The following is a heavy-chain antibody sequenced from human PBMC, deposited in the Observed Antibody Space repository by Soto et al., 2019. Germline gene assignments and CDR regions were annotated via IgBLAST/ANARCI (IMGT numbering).Heavy chain of an antibody. CDR1: GFTFSSYW. V-gene: IGHV3-66*01. J-gene: IGHJ6*02. D-gene: IGHD3-10*01. CDR2: IYSGGST. Sequence: EVQLVESGGGLVQPGGSLRLSCAASGFTFSSYWMHWVRHAQGKGLVWVSVIYSGGSTYYADSVKGRFTISRDNSKNTLYLQMNGLRAEDTAVYYCAREAEGVGGYVWGQGTTVTVSS. CDR3: AREAEGVGGYV.